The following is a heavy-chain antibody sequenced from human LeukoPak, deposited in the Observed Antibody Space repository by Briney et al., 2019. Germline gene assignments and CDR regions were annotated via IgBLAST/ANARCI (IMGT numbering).Heavy chain of an antibody. CDR2: TYYRSKWYH. Sequence: SQTLSLTCAISGDSVSSTSAAWNWIRQSPSGGLEWLVRTYYRSKWYHDCADSVKSRISINPDTSKNQFSLQLNSVTPEDTAVYFCARGDLVGATTGFDYWGQGTLVAVSS. J-gene: IGHJ4*02. CDR3: ARGDLVGATTGFDY. CDR1: GDSVSSTSAA. V-gene: IGHV6-1*01. D-gene: IGHD1-26*01.